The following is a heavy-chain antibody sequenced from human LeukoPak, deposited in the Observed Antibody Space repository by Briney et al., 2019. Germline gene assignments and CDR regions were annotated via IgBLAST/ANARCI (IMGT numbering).Heavy chain of an antibody. Sequence: GESLKISCKGSGYSFTSYWIGWVRQMPGKGLEWMGIIYPGDSDTRYSPSFQGQVTISADKSISTAYLQWSSLKASDTAMYYCARHKFKEWTLTYDAFDIWGQGTMVTVSS. J-gene: IGHJ3*02. CDR2: IYPGDSDT. D-gene: IGHD3-3*01. CDR3: ARHKFKEWTLTYDAFDI. CDR1: GYSFTSYW. V-gene: IGHV5-51*01.